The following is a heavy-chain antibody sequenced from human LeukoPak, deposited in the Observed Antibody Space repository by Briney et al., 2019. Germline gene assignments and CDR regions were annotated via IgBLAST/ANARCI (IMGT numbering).Heavy chain of an antibody. D-gene: IGHD3-3*01. J-gene: IGHJ5*02. CDR1: GGSFSGYY. CDR2: INHSGST. Sequence: SETLSLTCAVYGGSFSGYYWSWIRQPPGKGLEWIGEINHSGSTNYNPSLKSRVTISVDTSKNQFSLKLSSVTAADTAVYYCARGNSGGVRIFGVVNAINWFDPWGQGTLVTVSS. CDR3: ARGNSGGVRIFGVVNAINWFDP. V-gene: IGHV4-34*01.